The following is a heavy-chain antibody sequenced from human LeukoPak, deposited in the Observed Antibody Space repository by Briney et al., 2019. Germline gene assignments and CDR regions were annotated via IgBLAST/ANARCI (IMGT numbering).Heavy chain of an antibody. V-gene: IGHV3-30*01. CDR3: AREVVVTAFDY. CDR2: ISYDGSNK. D-gene: IGHD2-21*02. Sequence: GGSLRLSCAASGFTFSSYAMHWVRQAPGKELEWVAVISYDGSNKYYADSVKGRFTISRDNSKNTLYLQMNSLRAEDTAVYYCAREVVVTAFDYWGQGTLVTVSS. J-gene: IGHJ4*02. CDR1: GFTFSSYA.